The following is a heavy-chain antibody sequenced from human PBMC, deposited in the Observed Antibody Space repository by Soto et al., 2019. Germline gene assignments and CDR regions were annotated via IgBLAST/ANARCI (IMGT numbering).Heavy chain of an antibody. Sequence: QVQLVESGGGVVQSGRSLRLSCAASGFTFSSYGMHWVRQAPGKGLEWVAVIWYDGSNKYYADSVKGRFTISRDNSKNTLYLQMNSLRAEDTAVYYCARDSEGVLGWFDPWGQGTLVTVSS. CDR2: IWYDGSNK. D-gene: IGHD3-10*01. J-gene: IGHJ5*02. V-gene: IGHV3-33*01. CDR3: ARDSEGVLGWFDP. CDR1: GFTFSSYG.